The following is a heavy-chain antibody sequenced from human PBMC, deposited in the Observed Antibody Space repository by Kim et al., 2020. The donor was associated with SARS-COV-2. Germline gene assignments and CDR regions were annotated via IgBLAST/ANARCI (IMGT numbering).Heavy chain of an antibody. CDR2: IWYDGSNK. Sequence: GGSLRLSCAASGFTFSSYGMHWVRQAPGKGLEWVAVIWYDGSNKYYADSVKGRFTISRDNSKNTLYLQMNSLRAEDTAVYYCARGRGGGYCSGGSCYSGGWFDPWGQGTLVTVSS. J-gene: IGHJ5*02. CDR1: GFTFSSYG. CDR3: ARGRGGGYCSGGSCYSGGWFDP. D-gene: IGHD2-15*01. V-gene: IGHV3-33*01.